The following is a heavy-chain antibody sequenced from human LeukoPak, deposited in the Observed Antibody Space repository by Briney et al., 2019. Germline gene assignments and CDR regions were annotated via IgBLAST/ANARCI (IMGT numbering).Heavy chain of an antibody. J-gene: IGHJ2*01. Sequence: GSLRLSCAASGFTFSDSYMSWIRQAPGKGLEWVSYISGSSTFTNFADSVRGRFTISRDNAKNSLYLQMNGLRAEDTAVCYCARGRELLGWYFDLWGRGTLVTVSS. D-gene: IGHD1-7*01. CDR2: ISGSSTFT. CDR3: ARGRELLGWYFDL. CDR1: GFTFSDSY. V-gene: IGHV3-11*05.